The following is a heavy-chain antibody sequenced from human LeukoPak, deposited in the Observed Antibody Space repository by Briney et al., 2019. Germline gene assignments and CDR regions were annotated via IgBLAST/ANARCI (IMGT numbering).Heavy chain of an antibody. CDR2: IYSSGTT. Sequence: SETLSLTCTVSGGSITSGGYYWSWIRQHPEKGLVWVGYIYSSGTTYFNPSLKSRVTTSLDTSEHQFSLNLTSVTAATTAVYYCTRAYGSGSAYTRYFDYWGQGALVTVSS. J-gene: IGHJ4*02. V-gene: IGHV4-31*03. CDR3: TRAYGSGSAYTRYFDY. D-gene: IGHD3-10*01. CDR1: GGSITSGGYY.